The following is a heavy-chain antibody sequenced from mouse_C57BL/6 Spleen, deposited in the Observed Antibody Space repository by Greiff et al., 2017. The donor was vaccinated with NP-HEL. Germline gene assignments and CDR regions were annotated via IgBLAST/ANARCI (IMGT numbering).Heavy chain of an antibody. D-gene: IGHD2-3*01. CDR1: GFTFSSYG. V-gene: IGHV5-6*01. CDR2: ISSGGSYT. CDR3: ARHQDGYYAWFAY. J-gene: IGHJ3*01. Sequence: DVQLVESGGDLVKPGGSLKLSCAASGFTFSSYGMSWVRQTPDKRLEWVATISSGGSYTYYPDSVKGRFTISRDNAKNTLYLQMSSLKSEDTAMYYCARHQDGYYAWFAYWGQGTLVTVSA.